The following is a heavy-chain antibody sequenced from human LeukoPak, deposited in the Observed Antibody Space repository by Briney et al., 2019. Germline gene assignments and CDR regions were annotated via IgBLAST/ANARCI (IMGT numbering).Heavy chain of an antibody. V-gene: IGHV4-59*08. CDR1: GGSISSYY. CDR3: ARHVIFGIVGALNDY. D-gene: IGHD1-26*01. J-gene: IGHJ4*02. CDR2: IYYSGST. Sequence: SETLSLTCTVSGGSISSYYWSWIRQPPGKGLEWIGYIYYSGSTNYNPSPKSRVTISVDTSKNQFSLKLSSVTAADTAVYYCARHVIFGIVGALNDYWGQGTLVTVSS.